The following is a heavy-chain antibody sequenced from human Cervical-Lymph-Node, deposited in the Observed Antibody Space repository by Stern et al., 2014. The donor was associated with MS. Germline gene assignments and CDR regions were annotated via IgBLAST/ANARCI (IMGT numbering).Heavy chain of an antibody. CDR2: LDWDGDK. Sequence: QVTLRESGPALVKPTQTLTLTCTFSGFSLSTNGMCLSWIRQPPGKALEWLALLDWDGDKYYSTALKTRLTISKDTSKNQVVLTMTNMAPLDTATYFCVRAREGYYFDYWGQGIPVTVSS. CDR3: VRAREGYYFDY. D-gene: IGHD2-21*01. J-gene: IGHJ4*02. CDR1: GFSLSTNGMC. V-gene: IGHV2-70*01.